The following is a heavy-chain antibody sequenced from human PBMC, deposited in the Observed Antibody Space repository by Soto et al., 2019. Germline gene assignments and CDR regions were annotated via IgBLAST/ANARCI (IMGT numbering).Heavy chain of an antibody. J-gene: IGHJ2*01. D-gene: IGHD1-26*01. Sequence: EVQLVESGGGLVQPGGSLRLSFAASVFTFSSYWMHWVRQAPGKGLVWVSRINSDGSSTSYADSVKGRFTISRDNAKNTLYLQMNSLRAEDTAVYYCARGGSLNWYFDLWGRGTLVTVSS. CDR2: INSDGSST. CDR3: ARGGSLNWYFDL. V-gene: IGHV3-74*01. CDR1: VFTFSSYW.